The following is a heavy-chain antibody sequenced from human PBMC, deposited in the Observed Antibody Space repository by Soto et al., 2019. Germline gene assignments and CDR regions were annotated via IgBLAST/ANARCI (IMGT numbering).Heavy chain of an antibody. CDR3: ARLIIGGTYYYAPDFRQAYFDY. V-gene: IGHV4-59*01. CDR1: GGSLSTYY. CDR2: IYYSGST. J-gene: IGHJ4*02. D-gene: IGHD3-10*01. Sequence: SETLSLTCTVSGGSLSTYYWSWIRQPPGKGLEWIGYIYYSGSTNYNPSLKSRVILSLDTSKNQFSLKLSSVTAADTAVYYCARLIIGGTYYYAPDFRQAYFDYWGQGALVTVSS.